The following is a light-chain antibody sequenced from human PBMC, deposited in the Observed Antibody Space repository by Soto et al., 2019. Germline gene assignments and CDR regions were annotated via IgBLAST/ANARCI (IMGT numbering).Light chain of an antibody. CDR2: AAS. V-gene: IGKV1-39*01. Sequence: DIQMTQSPSSLYASVGDRVTITCRASQRSRSYLNWYQQKPWKAPKLLSYAASSLQSGVPSRFSGSGSATACTPTISSLQPKYLATYQCHQRYSPLWAFGHVTKVEIK. J-gene: IGKJ1*01. CDR1: QRSRSY. CDR3: HQRYSPLWA.